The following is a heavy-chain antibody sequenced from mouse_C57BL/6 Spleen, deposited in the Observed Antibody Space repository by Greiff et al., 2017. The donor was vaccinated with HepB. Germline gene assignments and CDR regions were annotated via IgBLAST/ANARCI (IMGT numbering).Heavy chain of an antibody. CDR2: IDPETGGT. V-gene: IGHV1-15*01. CDR1: GYTFTDYE. D-gene: IGHD3-2*02. J-gene: IGHJ4*01. CDR3: TREEGDSSGYVDYYAMDY. Sequence: QVQLKESGAELVRPGASVTLSCKASGYTFTDYEMHWVKQTPVHGLEWIGAIDPETGGTAYNQKFKGKAILTADKSSSTAYMELRSLTSEDSAVYYCTREEGDSSGYVDYYAMDYWGQGTSVTVSS.